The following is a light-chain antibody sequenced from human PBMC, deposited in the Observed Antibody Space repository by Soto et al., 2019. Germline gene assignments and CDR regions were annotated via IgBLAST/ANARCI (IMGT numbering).Light chain of an antibody. Sequence: QSALTQPASVSGSPGQSITISCTGTSSDVGSYNLVSWYQQHPGKAPKLMIYEGSKRPSGVSNRFSGSKSGNTASLTISGLQAEDEADYYCCSYAGSSTLAFGGGTQLTV. CDR3: CSYAGSSTLA. CDR2: EGS. J-gene: IGLJ2*01. V-gene: IGLV2-23*01. CDR1: SSDVGSYNL.